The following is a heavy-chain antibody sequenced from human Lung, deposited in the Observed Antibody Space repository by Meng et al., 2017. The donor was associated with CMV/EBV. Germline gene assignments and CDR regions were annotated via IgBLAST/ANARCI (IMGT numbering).Heavy chain of an antibody. CDR2: ISSRSSYI. CDR1: GFTFSSYS. D-gene: IGHD1-26*01. J-gene: IGHJ6*02. CDR3: AGDRGGSYDDDYYYYGMDV. V-gene: IGHV3-21*01. Sequence: GGSLRLSCAASGFTFSSYSMNWVRQAPGKGLEWVSSISSRSSYIYYADSVKGRFTISRDNAKNSLYLQMNSLRAEDTAVYYCAGDRGGSYDDDYYYYGMDVWGRGTTVTVSS.